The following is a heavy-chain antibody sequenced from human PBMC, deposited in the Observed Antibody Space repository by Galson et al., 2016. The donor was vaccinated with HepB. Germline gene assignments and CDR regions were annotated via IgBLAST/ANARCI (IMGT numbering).Heavy chain of an antibody. CDR1: GFXXXTKXXG. V-gene: IGHV2-70*13. Sequence: PALXXXTQTLXXXCTXXGFXXXTKXXGVSWXRQPPGKALEWXALIDXXDDKYYSPSLXTRISISKDTSKNKVFLSVTNVDPVDTATXYCARIQTGXYGSRTNAAADVFDFWGQGXMVTVSA. CDR2: IDXXDDK. CDR3: ARIQTGXYGSRTNAAADVFDF. D-gene: IGHD3-10*01. J-gene: IGHJ3*01.